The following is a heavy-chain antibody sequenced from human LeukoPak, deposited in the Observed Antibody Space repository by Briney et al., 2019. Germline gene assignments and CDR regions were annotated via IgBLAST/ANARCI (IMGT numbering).Heavy chain of an antibody. CDR1: GFTFSSYW. J-gene: IGHJ4*02. V-gene: IGHV3-74*01. D-gene: IGHD4-23*01. CDR3: ARGRPHGNDY. CDR2: IASDGSST. Sequence: PGGSLRLPCAASGFTFSSYWMNWVRQAPGEGLVWVSRIASDGSSTTYADSVKGRFSISRDNAKNTLYLQMNSLRVEDTAVYYCARGRPHGNDYWGQGTLVTVSS.